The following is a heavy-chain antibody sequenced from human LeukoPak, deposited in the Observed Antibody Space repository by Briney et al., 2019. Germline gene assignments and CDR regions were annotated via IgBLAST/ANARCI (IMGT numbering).Heavy chain of an antibody. D-gene: IGHD6-19*01. CDR3: ARVAVAGTGVDY. Sequence: GSSVKVSCKASGGTFSSYAISWVRQAPGQGLEWMGGIIPIFGTANYAQKFQGRVTITTDESTSTAYMELSSLRSEDTAVYYCARVAVAGTGVDYWGQGTLVTVSS. CDR2: IIPIFGTA. CDR1: GGTFSSYA. V-gene: IGHV1-69*05. J-gene: IGHJ4*02.